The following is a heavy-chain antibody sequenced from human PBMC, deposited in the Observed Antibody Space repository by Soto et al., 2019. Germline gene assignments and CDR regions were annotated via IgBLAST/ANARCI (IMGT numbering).Heavy chain of an antibody. CDR1: GFSLSTSGVG. CDR3: ARDYYGRGYGMDV. Sequence: QITLKESGPTLVKPTQTLTLTCTFSGFSLSTSGVGVGWIRQPPGKALAWLALIYWDDDKRYSPSLKSRHTIIKYTSKSQVVLTMTNMDPMDTATYYCARDYYGRGYGMDVWGQGTTITVS. V-gene: IGHV2-5*02. D-gene: IGHD3-10*02. CDR2: IYWDDDK. J-gene: IGHJ6*02.